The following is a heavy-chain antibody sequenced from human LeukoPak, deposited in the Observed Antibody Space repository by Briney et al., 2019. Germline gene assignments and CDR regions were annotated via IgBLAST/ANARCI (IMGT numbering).Heavy chain of an antibody. J-gene: IGHJ2*01. D-gene: IGHD2-15*01. CDR3: ARDGSGYCSGGSCYLGDWYFDL. CDR1: GGSISSGSYY. V-gene: IGHV4-61*02. Sequence: SQTLSLTCTVSGGSISSGSYYWSWIRQPAGKGLEWIGRIYTSGSTNYNPSLKSRVTISVDTSKTQFSLKLSSVTAADTAVYYCARDGSGYCSGGSCYLGDWYFDLWGRGTLVTVSS. CDR2: IYTSGST.